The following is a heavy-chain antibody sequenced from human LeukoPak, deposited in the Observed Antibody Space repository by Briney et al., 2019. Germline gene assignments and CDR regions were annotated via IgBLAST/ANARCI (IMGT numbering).Heavy chain of an antibody. CDR2: IIPIFGTA. Sequence: ASVKVSCKASGGTFSSYAISWVRQAPGQGLEWMGGIIPIFGTANYAQKFQGRVTMTTDTSTSTAYMELRSLRSDDTAVYYCARDQDDSSSSYFDYWGQGTLVTVSS. V-gene: IGHV1-69*05. J-gene: IGHJ4*02. CDR3: ARDQDDSSSSYFDY. CDR1: GGTFSSYA. D-gene: IGHD6-6*01.